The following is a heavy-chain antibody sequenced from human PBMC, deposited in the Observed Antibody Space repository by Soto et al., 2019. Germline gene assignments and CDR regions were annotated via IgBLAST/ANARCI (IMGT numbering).Heavy chain of an antibody. CDR2: ITHDGSNK. J-gene: IGHJ1*01. D-gene: IGHD3-22*01. V-gene: IGHV3-30-3*01. CDR1: GGRFGSYI. CDR3: AREDDSSGYAGTFHL. Sequence: VGSKRVSCTASGGRFGSYIFHWVRQAPDKGLEWMTLITHDGSNKHYADSVRGRFTISRDNSKNTLYLQLDNLRVEDTALYHCAREDDSSGYAGTFHLWGQGTQVTVSS.